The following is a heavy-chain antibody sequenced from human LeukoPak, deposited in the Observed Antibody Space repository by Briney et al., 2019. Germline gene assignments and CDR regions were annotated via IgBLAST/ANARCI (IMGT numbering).Heavy chain of an antibody. V-gene: IGHV4-59*01. CDR2: IYYSGST. D-gene: IGHD3-10*01. J-gene: IGHJ3*02. Sequence: KSSETLSLTCTVSGGSISSYYWSWIRQPPGKGLEWIGYIYYSGSTNYNPSLKSRVTISVDTSKNQFSLKLSSVTAADTAVYYCARERVSAFDIWGQGTMVTVSS. CDR1: GGSISSYY. CDR3: ARERVSAFDI.